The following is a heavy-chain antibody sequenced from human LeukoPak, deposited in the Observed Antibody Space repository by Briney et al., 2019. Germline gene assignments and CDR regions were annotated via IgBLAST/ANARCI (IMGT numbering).Heavy chain of an antibody. CDR3: AGNGMVRGVIGY. J-gene: IGHJ4*02. CDR1: GCTFTSYG. V-gene: IGHV1-18*01. CDR2: ISVYNGNT. Sequence: ASVKVSCMASGCTFTSYGISWVRQAPGQGLEWMGCISVYNGNTNYAQKLQGRVTMTTDTSTSTAYMALRSMRADDTPVCYCAGNGMVRGVIGYWGQGTLVTVSS. D-gene: IGHD3-10*01.